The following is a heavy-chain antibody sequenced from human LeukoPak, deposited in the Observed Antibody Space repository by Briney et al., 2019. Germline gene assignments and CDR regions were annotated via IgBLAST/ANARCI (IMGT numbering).Heavy chain of an antibody. Sequence: SETLSLTCTVSGGSISSYYLSWIRQPPGKGLEWIGYIYTSGSTNYNPSLKSRVTISVDTSKNQFSLKLSSVTAADTAVYYCARRHPGTLGPTYDYWGQGTLVTVSS. J-gene: IGHJ4*02. D-gene: IGHD1-7*01. V-gene: IGHV4-4*09. CDR1: GGSISSYY. CDR3: ARRHPGTLGPTYDY. CDR2: IYTSGST.